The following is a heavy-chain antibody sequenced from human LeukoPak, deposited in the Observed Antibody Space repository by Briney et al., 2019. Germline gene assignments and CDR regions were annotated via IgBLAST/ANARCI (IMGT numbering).Heavy chain of an antibody. D-gene: IGHD1-26*01. CDR1: GYSFTSYW. CDR3: ARGTVGATRPDYFDY. Sequence: GESLKISCKGSGYSFTSYWIGWVRQMPGKGLEWMGIIYPGDSDTRYSPSFQGQVTISADKSISTAYLQWSSLKASDTAMYYCARGTVGATRPDYFDYWGHGTLVTVSS. J-gene: IGHJ4*01. CDR2: IYPGDSDT. V-gene: IGHV5-51*01.